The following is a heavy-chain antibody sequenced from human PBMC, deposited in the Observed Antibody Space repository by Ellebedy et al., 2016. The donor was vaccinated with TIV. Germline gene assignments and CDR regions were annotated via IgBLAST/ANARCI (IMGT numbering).Heavy chain of an antibody. CDR2: TYYRSKWSI. Sequence: LRLSCAISGDSVSSNTATWNWIRQSPSGGLEWLGRTYYRSKWSIDYAVSVRSRITINSDTSKNQFSLQLRYVTPEDTAIYYYARHTYVGDKNWLDPWGQGTLVTVSS. J-gene: IGHJ5*02. CDR1: GDSVSSNTAT. CDR3: ARHTYVGDKNWLDP. D-gene: IGHD4-17*01. V-gene: IGHV6-1*01.